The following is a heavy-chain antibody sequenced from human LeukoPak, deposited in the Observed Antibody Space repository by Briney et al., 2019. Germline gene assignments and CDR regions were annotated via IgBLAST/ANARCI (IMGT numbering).Heavy chain of an antibody. J-gene: IGHJ3*02. CDR1: GFTFSSYS. CDR3: ARVVPAAIMDAFDI. V-gene: IGHV3-21*01. D-gene: IGHD2-2*02. Sequence: GGSLRLSCAASGFTFSSYSMNWVRQAPGKGLEWVSSISSSSSYIYYADSVKGRFTISRDNAKNSLYLQMNSLRAEDTAVYYCARVVPAAIMDAFDIWGQGTMVTVSS. CDR2: ISSSSSYI.